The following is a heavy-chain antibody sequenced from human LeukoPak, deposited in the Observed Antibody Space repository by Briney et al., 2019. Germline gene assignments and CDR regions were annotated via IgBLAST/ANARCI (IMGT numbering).Heavy chain of an antibody. J-gene: IGHJ4*02. CDR3: AKDLRSDGFRFIGH. D-gene: IGHD5-24*01. CDR2: ISYDGSNK. V-gene: IGHV3-30*18. Sequence: GGSLRLSCAASGFTFSSYGMHWVRQAPGKGLEWVAVISYDGSNKYYADSVKGRFTISRDNSKNTLYLQMNSLRAEDTAVYYCAKDLRSDGFRFIGHWGQGTLVTVSS. CDR1: GFTFSSYG.